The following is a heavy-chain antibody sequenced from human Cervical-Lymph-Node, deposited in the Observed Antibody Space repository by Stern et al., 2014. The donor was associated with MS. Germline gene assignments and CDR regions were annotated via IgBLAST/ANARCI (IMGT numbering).Heavy chain of an antibody. V-gene: IGHV3-48*02. CDR3: ARFGVDTAMVTTYYFDY. Sequence: VQLVESGGGLVQPGGSLRLSCAASGFTFSSYSMNWVRQAPGKGLEWVSYISSSSSTIYYADSVKGRFTISRDNAKNSLYLQMNSLRDEDTAVYYCARFGVDTAMVTTYYFDYWGQGTLVTVSS. CDR1: GFTFSSYS. D-gene: IGHD5-18*01. J-gene: IGHJ4*02. CDR2: ISSSSSTI.